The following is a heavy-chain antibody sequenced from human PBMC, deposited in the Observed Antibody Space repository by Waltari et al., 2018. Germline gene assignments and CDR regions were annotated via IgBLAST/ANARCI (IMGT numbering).Heavy chain of an antibody. CDR3: ARRFLEWNWYFDL. J-gene: IGHJ2*01. Sequence: QLQLQESGPGLVKPSETLSLTCTVSGGSISSSSYDWGWIRQPPGKGLEWIGSIYYSGSTYYNPSLKSRVTISVDTSKNQFSLKLSSVTAADTAVYYCARRFLEWNWYFDLWGRGTLVTVSS. V-gene: IGHV4-39*01. D-gene: IGHD3-3*01. CDR1: GGSISSSSYD. CDR2: IYYSGST.